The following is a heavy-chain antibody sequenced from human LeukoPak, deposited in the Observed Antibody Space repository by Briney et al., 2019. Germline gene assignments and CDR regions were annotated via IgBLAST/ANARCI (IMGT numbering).Heavy chain of an antibody. V-gene: IGHV4-34*01. J-gene: IGHJ4*02. Sequence: PSETLSLTCAVYGGSLSGYYWSWIRQPPGKGLEWIGEINHSGGTNYNPSLKSRVTISVDTSKNQFSLKLSSVTAADTAVYCCAGGNSSGWSSLYYFDYWGQGTLVTVSS. D-gene: IGHD6-19*01. CDR1: GGSLSGYY. CDR2: INHSGGT. CDR3: AGGNSSGWSSLYYFDY.